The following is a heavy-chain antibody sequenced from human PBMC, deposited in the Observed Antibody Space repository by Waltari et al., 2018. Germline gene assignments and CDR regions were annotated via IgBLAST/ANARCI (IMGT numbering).Heavy chain of an antibody. J-gene: IGHJ4*02. Sequence: QVQLQESGPGLVKPSQTLSLTCTVSGGSISRGSYYWSWIRQPAGKGLEWIGYIYTSGSTNYNPARKRRVTISVDTSKNQCSLKLSSVTAADTAVYYCARDRGGNSIWGQGTLVTVSS. V-gene: IGHV4-61*09. CDR2: IYTSGST. D-gene: IGHD2-21*02. CDR1: GGSISRGSYY. CDR3: ARDRGGNSI.